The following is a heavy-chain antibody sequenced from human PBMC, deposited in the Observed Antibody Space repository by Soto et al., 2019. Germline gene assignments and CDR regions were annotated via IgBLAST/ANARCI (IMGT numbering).Heavy chain of an antibody. Sequence: EVHLLESGGGLVQPGGSLRLSCAASGFTFRTYGMSWVRQAPGMGLDWVAAIGGSGDDSTYYADSVKGRFTISRDNFKKTLYLQMSTLSAEETAVYYCAIKGPYGSGFENDLWVQGTVVTVSS. D-gene: IGHD3-10*01. J-gene: IGHJ4*02. V-gene: IGHV3-23*01. CDR1: GFTFRTYG. CDR2: IGGSGDDST. CDR3: AIKGPYGSGFENDL.